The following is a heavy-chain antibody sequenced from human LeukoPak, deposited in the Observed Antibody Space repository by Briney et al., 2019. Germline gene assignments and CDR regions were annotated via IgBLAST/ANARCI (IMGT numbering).Heavy chain of an antibody. CDR2: ISYDGSNK. CDR1: GFTFSSYG. J-gene: IGHJ6*02. D-gene: IGHD5-12*01. V-gene: IGHV3-30*18. CDR3: AKNILLGGYDPSHYGMDV. Sequence: PGRSLRLSCAASGFTFSSYGMHWVRQAPGKGLEWVAVISYDGSNKYYADSVKGRFTISRDNSKNTLYLQMNSLRAEDTAVYYCAKNILLGGYDPSHYGMDVWGQGTTVTVSS.